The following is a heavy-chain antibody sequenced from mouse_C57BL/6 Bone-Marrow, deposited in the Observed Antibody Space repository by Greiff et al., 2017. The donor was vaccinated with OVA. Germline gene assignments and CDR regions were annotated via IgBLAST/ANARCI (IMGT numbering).Heavy chain of an antibody. CDR1: GFTFSDYG. CDR2: ISSGSSTI. Sequence: EVHLVESGGGLVKPGGSLKLSCAASGFTFSDYGMHWVRQAPEKGLEWVAYISSGSSTIYYADTVKGRFTISRDNAKNTLFLQMTSLRSEDTAMYYCARGELIPDYFDYWGQGTTLTVSS. CDR3: ARGELIPDYFDY. V-gene: IGHV5-17*01. J-gene: IGHJ2*01.